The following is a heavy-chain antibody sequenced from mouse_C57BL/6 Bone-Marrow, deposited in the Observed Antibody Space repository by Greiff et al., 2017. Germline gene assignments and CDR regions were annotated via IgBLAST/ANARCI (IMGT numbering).Heavy chain of an antibody. V-gene: IGHV1-69*01. J-gene: IGHJ1*03. Sequence: QVQLKQPGAELVMPGASVKLSCKASGYTFTSYWMHWVKQRPGQGLEWIGEIDPSDSYTSYNQKFKGKSTLTVDKSSSTAYMQLSSLTSEDSAVYYSERDGGDDSGSGSCYFDVWGKGTTVTVSS. CDR3: ERDGGDDSGSGSCYFDV. CDR2: IDPSDSYT. CDR1: GYTFTSYW. D-gene: IGHD1-1*01.